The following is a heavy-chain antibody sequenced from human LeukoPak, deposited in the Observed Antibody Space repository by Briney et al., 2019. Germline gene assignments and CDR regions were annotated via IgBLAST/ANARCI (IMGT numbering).Heavy chain of an antibody. CDR1: GYTFRNYG. Sequence: ASVKVSCKASGYTFRNYGVSWVRQAPGQGLEWMGWISVYNGNTNTAPRFQGRFTMTTDTSTSTASMELNSLTSDDTAVYYCARGVGATDGEYFDYWGQGTLVTVSS. CDR3: ARGVGATDGEYFDY. CDR2: ISVYNGNT. V-gene: IGHV1-18*01. J-gene: IGHJ4*02. D-gene: IGHD1-26*01.